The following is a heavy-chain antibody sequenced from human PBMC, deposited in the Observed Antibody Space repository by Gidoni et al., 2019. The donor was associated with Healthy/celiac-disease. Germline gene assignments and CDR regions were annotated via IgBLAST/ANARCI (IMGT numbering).Heavy chain of an antibody. CDR3: ARRGTAMVSSVGNGDY. Sequence: QLQLQESGPGLVKPSETLSLTCTVSGGSISSSSYYWGWIRQPPGKGLEWIGSIYYSGSTYYNPSLKSRVTISVDTSKNQFSLKLSSVTAADTAVYYCARRGTAMVSSVGNGDYWGQGTLVTVSS. CDR2: IYYSGST. J-gene: IGHJ4*02. D-gene: IGHD5-18*01. CDR1: GGSISSSSYY. V-gene: IGHV4-39*01.